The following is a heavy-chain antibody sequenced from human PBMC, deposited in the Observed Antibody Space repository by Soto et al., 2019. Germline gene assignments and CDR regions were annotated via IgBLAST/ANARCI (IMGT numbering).Heavy chain of an antibody. CDR1: GGTFSSYA. J-gene: IGHJ3*02. CDR3: ATRFLELLGAFDI. D-gene: IGHD3-3*01. V-gene: IGHV1-69*13. Sequence: SVKVSCKASGGTFSSYAISWVRQAPGQGLEWMGGIIPIFGTANYAQKFQGRVTITADESTSTAYMELSSLRSEDTAVYYCATRFLELLGAFDIWGQGTMVTVSS. CDR2: IIPIFGTA.